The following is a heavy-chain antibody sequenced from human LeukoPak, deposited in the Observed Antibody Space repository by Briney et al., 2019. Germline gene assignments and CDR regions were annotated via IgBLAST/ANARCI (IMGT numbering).Heavy chain of an antibody. Sequence: PGGSLRLSCAASGFTFSNAWMSWVRQAPGKGLEWVGRIKSKTDGGTTDYAAPVKGRFTISRDDSKNTLYLQMNSLKTEDTAVYYCTTDSIWVNDFYDYWGQGTLVTVSS. V-gene: IGHV3-15*01. CDR1: GFTFSNAW. CDR2: IKSKTDGGTT. CDR3: TTDSIWVNDFYDY. J-gene: IGHJ4*02. D-gene: IGHD3-16*01.